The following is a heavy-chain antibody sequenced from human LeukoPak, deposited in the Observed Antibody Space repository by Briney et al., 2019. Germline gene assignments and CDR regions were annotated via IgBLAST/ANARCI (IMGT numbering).Heavy chain of an antibody. V-gene: IGHV1-2*02. CDR3: ARDPEWAASGGVDY. D-gene: IGHD1-26*01. J-gene: IGHJ4*02. CDR1: GYTFTGYY. CDR2: INPNSGGT. Sequence: ASVKVSCKASGYTFTGYYMHWVRQAPGQGLEWMGWINPNSGGTNYAQKFQGRVTMTRDTSISTAYMELSRLRSDDTAVYYCARDPEWAASGGVDYWGQGTLVTVSS.